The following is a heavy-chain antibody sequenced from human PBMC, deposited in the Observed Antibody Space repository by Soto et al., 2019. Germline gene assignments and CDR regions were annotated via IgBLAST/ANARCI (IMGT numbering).Heavy chain of an antibody. V-gene: IGHV1-8*01. CDR2: MNPNSGNT. J-gene: IGHJ5*02. CDR1: GYTFTSYD. Sequence: QVQLVQSGAEVKKPGASVKVSCKASGYTFTSYDINWVRQATGQGFEYLGWMNPNSGNTGYVKKFQGRVTMTRDTSMSTAYMELSSLRSEDTAVYYCARGINYGDYSRWFHPLGPGTLVTVSS. D-gene: IGHD4-17*01. CDR3: ARGINYGDYSRWFHP.